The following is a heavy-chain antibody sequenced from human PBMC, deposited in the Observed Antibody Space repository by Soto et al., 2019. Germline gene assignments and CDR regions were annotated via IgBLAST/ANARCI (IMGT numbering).Heavy chain of an antibody. V-gene: IGHV3-30-3*01. CDR1: GFTFSSYA. Sequence: GGSLRLSCAASGFTFSSYAMHWVRQAPGKVLEWVAVISSDGSSKYYADSVKGRFTISRDNSKNTLYLQMNSLRAEDTAVYYCARDQYSSSSAPFDPWGQGTLVTVSS. CDR2: ISSDGSSK. J-gene: IGHJ5*02. D-gene: IGHD6-13*01. CDR3: ARDQYSSSSAPFDP.